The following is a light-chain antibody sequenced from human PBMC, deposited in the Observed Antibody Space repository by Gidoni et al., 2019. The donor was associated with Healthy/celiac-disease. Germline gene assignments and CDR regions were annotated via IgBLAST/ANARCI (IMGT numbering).Light chain of an antibody. Sequence: DIQMTQYPSSLSASVGDSVTLTCRASQSISSFLHWYQQKPGKAPNLLIYAASSLQSGVPSRFSGSGSGTDFTLTISSLQPEYFASYYCQQSYSTPLTFGGGTKVEIK. J-gene: IGKJ4*01. V-gene: IGKV1-39*01. CDR2: AAS. CDR3: QQSYSTPLT. CDR1: QSISSF.